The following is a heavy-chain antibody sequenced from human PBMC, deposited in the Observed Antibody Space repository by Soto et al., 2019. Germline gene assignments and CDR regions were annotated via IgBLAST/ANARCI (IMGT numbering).Heavy chain of an antibody. CDR2: MNPNSGNT. CDR1: GYTFTSYD. J-gene: IGHJ6*02. Sequence: ASVKVSCKASGYTFTSYDINWVRQATGQGLEWMGWMNPNSGNTGYAQKFQGRVTMTRNTSISTAYMELSSLRSEDTAVYYCARGYCSSTSCYFGPSRYGMDAWGQGTTVTVSS. V-gene: IGHV1-8*01. CDR3: ARGYCSSTSCYFGPSRYGMDA. D-gene: IGHD2-2*01.